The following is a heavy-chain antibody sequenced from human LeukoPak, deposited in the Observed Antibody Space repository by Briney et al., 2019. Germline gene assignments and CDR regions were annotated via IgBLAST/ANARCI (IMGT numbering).Heavy chain of an antibody. D-gene: IGHD2-2*01. CDR2: ISYDGSNK. Sequence: PGRSLRLSCAASGFTFSSYGMHWVRQAPGKGLEWVAVISYDGSNKYYADSVKGRFTISRDNSKNTLYLQMNSLRAEGTAVYYCAKDGCSSTSCYGAFDYWGQGTLVTVSS. V-gene: IGHV3-30*18. CDR3: AKDGCSSTSCYGAFDY. CDR1: GFTFSSYG. J-gene: IGHJ4*02.